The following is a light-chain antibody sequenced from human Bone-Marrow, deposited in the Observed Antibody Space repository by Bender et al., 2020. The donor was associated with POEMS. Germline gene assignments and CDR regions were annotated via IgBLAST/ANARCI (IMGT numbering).Light chain of an antibody. V-gene: IGLV1-40*01. Sequence: QSVLTQPPSVSAAPGQTVTISCTGTSSNIGAGYGVNWYQQLPRTAPKLLIYNNENQRSGVPERISGSNNGTTATRTIPGLKAEEEADYYCQSYDMRMSGWMSGGENKMTAL. CDR2: NNE. CDR3: QSYDMRMSGWM. J-gene: IGLJ3*02. CDR1: SSNIGAGYG.